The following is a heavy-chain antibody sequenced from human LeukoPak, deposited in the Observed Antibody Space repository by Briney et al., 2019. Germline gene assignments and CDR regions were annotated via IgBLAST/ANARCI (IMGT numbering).Heavy chain of an antibody. CDR1: GFTFTSYE. D-gene: IGHD4/OR15-4a*01. Sequence: AGSLRLSCAASGFTFTSYEMNWVRQAPRKGLELVSYITISGSTIYYADSVKGRFTISRDNAKNSLYLQMNSLRADDTAAYYFAGATSFDYWGQGTLVTVSS. J-gene: IGHJ4*02. V-gene: IGHV3-48*03. CDR2: ITISGSTI. CDR3: AGATSFDY.